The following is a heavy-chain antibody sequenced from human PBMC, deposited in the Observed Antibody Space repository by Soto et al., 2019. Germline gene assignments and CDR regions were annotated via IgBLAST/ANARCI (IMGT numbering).Heavy chain of an antibody. CDR3: ARSVVVAASLYYFDS. CDR1: GFTFSSYG. V-gene: IGHV3-30*03. Sequence: PGGSLRLSCAASGFTFSSYGMHWVRQAPGKGLEWVAVISYDGRNKNYADSVKGRFTISRDNSKNTLYLQMNSLRAEDTAVYYCARSVVVAASLYYFDSWGQGTLVTVSS. CDR2: ISYDGRNK. J-gene: IGHJ4*02. D-gene: IGHD2-15*01.